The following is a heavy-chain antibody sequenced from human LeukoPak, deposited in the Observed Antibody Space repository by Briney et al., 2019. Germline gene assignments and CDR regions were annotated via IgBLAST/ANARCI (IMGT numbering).Heavy chain of an antibody. CDR3: ARGAVGYDYVWGSYRYFDY. J-gene: IGHJ4*02. D-gene: IGHD3-16*02. CDR1: GFTVSSNY. Sequence: GGSLRLSCAASGFTVSSNYMSWVRQAPGKGLEWVSVIYSGGSTYYADSVKGRFTISRDNSKNTLYLQMNSLRAEDTAVYYCARGAVGYDYVWGSYRYFDYWGQGTLVTVSS. V-gene: IGHV3-66*01. CDR2: IYSGGST.